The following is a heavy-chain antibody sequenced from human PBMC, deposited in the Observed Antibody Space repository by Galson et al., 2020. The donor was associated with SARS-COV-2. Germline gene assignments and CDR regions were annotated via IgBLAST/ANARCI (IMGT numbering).Heavy chain of an antibody. Sequence: SETLSLTCAVSATSISSGSYSWNWIRQPPGKGLEWIAYIPHSGGTYYNPSLKSPVTISGDRAKNQFSLRLSSVTTADTAVYYCARLHYGEYAPEAFDIWGPGTRVTVAS. J-gene: IGHJ3*02. CDR1: ATSISSGSYS. CDR2: IPHSGGT. CDR3: ARLHYGEYAPEAFDI. V-gene: IGHV4-30-2*01. D-gene: IGHD4-17*01.